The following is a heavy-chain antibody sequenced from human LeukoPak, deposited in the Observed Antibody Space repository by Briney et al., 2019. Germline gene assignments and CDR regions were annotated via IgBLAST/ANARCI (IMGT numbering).Heavy chain of an antibody. D-gene: IGHD6-19*01. CDR3: GNDGLCPASVCPTKIVVAGYVDH. Sequence: GGSLRLSCRASGFNFNIYSMNWVRQAPGKGLEWVSVIRAEGDPTHYADSVKGRFTISRDNSKNMVYLQMNRLRAEDTAIYYCGNDGLCPASVCPTKIVVAGYVDHWGQGTLVTVSS. V-gene: IGHV3-23*01. J-gene: IGHJ4*02. CDR1: GFNFNIYS. CDR2: IRAEGDPT.